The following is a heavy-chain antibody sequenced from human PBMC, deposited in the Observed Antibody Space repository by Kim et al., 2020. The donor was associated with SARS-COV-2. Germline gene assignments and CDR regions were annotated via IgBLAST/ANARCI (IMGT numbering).Heavy chain of an antibody. Sequence: GGSLRLSCAASGFTFDDYAMHWVRQAPGKGLEWVSGISWNSGSIGYADSVKGRFTISRDNAKNSLYLQMNSLRAEDTALYYCAKDTGSGSYYSQIDYWGQGTLVTVSS. CDR1: GFTFDDYA. CDR3: AKDTGSGSYYSQIDY. J-gene: IGHJ4*02. D-gene: IGHD3-10*01. V-gene: IGHV3-9*01. CDR2: ISWNSGSI.